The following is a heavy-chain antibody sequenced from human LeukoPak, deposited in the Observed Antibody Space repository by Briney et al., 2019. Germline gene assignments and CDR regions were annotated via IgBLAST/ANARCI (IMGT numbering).Heavy chain of an antibody. J-gene: IGHJ3*02. CDR3: ARPYHLPTTIFGVDRAFDI. CDR1: GGSFSGYY. Sequence: SETLSLTCAVYGGSFSGYYGSWIRQPPGKELEWFGYIYYSGSTNYNPSLKSRVTISVDTSKNQFSLKLSSVTAADTAVYYCARPYHLPTTIFGVDRAFDIWGQGTMVTVSS. D-gene: IGHD3-3*01. V-gene: IGHV4-59*08. CDR2: IYYSGST.